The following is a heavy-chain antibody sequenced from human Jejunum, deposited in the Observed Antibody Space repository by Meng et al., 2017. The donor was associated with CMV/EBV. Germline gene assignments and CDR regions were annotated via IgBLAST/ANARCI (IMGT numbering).Heavy chain of an antibody. Sequence: SGYAFTGYGISWVRQAPGQGLEWMGWISTYNDDRNYVQKFQARVTMTTDTSTSTAYMELRSLKSDDTAVYYCARDRVGEPTFDYWGQGTRVTVSS. V-gene: IGHV1-18*01. CDR2: ISTYNDDR. J-gene: IGHJ4*01. CDR1: GYAFTGYG. D-gene: IGHD1-26*01. CDR3: ARDRVGEPTFDY.